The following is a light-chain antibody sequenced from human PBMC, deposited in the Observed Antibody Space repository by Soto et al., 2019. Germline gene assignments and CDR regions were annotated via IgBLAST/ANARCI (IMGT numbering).Light chain of an antibody. Sequence: EIGLTQSPGTLSSSPGERATLSCRASQSVSSSHLAWDQQKPGQAPRHLIYGASSRDTGIPDRYSGSGSGTDFTLTISSLEPEDFAVYDCQQYGSSPPWTFGQGTKVEIK. CDR3: QQYGSSPPWT. J-gene: IGKJ1*01. V-gene: IGKV3-20*01. CDR1: QSVSSSH. CDR2: GAS.